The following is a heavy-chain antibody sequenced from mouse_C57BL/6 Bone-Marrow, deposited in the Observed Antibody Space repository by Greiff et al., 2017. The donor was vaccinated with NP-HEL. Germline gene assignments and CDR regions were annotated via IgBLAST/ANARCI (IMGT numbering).Heavy chain of an antibody. Sequence: DVKLQESGEGLVKPGGSLKLSCAASGFTFSSYAMSWVRQTPEKRLEWVAYISSGGDYIYYADTVKGRFTISRDNARNTLYLQMSSLKSEDTDMYYCTRDRGYYIAYWDQGTLVTVSA. D-gene: IGHD2-3*01. CDR2: ISSGGDYI. J-gene: IGHJ3*01. CDR3: TRDRGYYIAY. CDR1: GFTFSSYA. V-gene: IGHV5-9-1*02.